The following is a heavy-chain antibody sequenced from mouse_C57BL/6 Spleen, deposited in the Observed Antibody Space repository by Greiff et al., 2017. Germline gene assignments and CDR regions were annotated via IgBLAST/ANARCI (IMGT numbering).Heavy chain of an antibody. D-gene: IGHD2-4*01. CDR2: IDPSDSYT. CDR1: GYTFTSYW. V-gene: IGHV1-50*01. CDR3: ARGLIRAMDY. Sequence: QVQLQQPGAELVKPGASVKLSCKASGYTFTSYWMQWVKQRPGQGLEWIGEIDPSDSYTNYNQKFKGKATLTVDTSSSTAYMQLSSLTSEDSAFYYCARGLIRAMDYWGQGTSVTVSS. J-gene: IGHJ4*01.